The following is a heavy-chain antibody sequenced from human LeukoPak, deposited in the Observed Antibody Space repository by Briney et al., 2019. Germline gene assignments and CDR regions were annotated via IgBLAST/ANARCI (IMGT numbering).Heavy chain of an antibody. D-gene: IGHD3-22*01. Sequence: GGSLGLSCAASGFTFSSYWMSWVRQAPGKGLEWVSVIYSGGSTYYADSVKGRFTISRDDSKNTLYLQMNSLRAEDTAVYYCASIMRDYYDSSGTLFDYWGQGTLVTVSS. J-gene: IGHJ4*02. V-gene: IGHV3-66*01. CDR1: GFTFSSYW. CDR2: IYSGGST. CDR3: ASIMRDYYDSSGTLFDY.